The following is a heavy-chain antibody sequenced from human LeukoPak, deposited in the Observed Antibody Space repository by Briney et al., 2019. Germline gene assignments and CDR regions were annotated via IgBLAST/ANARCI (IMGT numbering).Heavy chain of an antibody. Sequence: PGGSLRLSCAASGFTFTTYSMNWVRQAPGKGLEWVSYISGSTSNIKYADSVMGRFTISRDNAKNSLYLQMNSLRDEDTAVYYCARDLYGDNSFDYWGQGTLVTVSS. CDR3: ARDLYGDNSFDY. V-gene: IGHV3-48*02. D-gene: IGHD4-17*01. CDR1: GFTFTTYS. CDR2: ISGSTSNI. J-gene: IGHJ4*02.